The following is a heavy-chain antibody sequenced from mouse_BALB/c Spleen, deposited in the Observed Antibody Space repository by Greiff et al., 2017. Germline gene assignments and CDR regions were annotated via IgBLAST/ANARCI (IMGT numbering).Heavy chain of an antibody. J-gene: IGHJ3*01. D-gene: IGHD1-1*01. CDR3: ASDYYGSSYGFFAY. Sequence: EVKLMESGGGLVKLGGSLKLSCAASGFTFSSYYMSWVRQTPEKRLELVAAINSNGGSTYYPDTVKGRFTISRDNAKNTLYLQMSSLKSEDTALYYCASDYYGSSYGFFAYWGQGTLVTVSA. CDR1: GFTFSSYY. V-gene: IGHV5-6-2*01. CDR2: INSNGGST.